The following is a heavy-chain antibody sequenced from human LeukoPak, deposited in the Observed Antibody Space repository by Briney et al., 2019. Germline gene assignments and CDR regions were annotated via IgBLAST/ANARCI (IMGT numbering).Heavy chain of an antibody. D-gene: IGHD1-26*01. J-gene: IGHJ4*02. CDR2: IYTSGST. CDR1: GGSVSSANYY. Sequence: SETLTLTCTVSGGSVSSANYYWSWVRQPPWKGLEWIGRIYTSGSTNYNPSLKSRVTISVDTSKNQFSLKLSSVTAADTAVYYCARSVKAIVGATIDYWGQGTLVTVSS. CDR3: ARSVKAIVGATIDY. V-gene: IGHV4-61*02.